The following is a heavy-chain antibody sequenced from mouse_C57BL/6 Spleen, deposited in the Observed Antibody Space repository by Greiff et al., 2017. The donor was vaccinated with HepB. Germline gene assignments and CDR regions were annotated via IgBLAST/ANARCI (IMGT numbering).Heavy chain of an antibody. D-gene: IGHD2-13*01. Sequence: QVQLQQSGAELVRPGTSVKVSCKASGYAFTNYLIEWVKQRPGQGLEWIGVINPGSGGTNYNEKFKGKATLTADKSSSTAYMQLSSLTSEDSAVYFCARRGTDWNFDYWGQGTTLTVSS. CDR2: INPGSGGT. J-gene: IGHJ2*01. V-gene: IGHV1-54*01. CDR1: GYAFTNYL. CDR3: ARRGTDWNFDY.